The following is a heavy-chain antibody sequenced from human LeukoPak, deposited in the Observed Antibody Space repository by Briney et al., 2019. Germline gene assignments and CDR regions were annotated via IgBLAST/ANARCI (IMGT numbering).Heavy chain of an antibody. CDR2: ISGSGGSS. J-gene: IGHJ4*02. Sequence: GGSLRRSSAASGFTVSNNAMTWLRHAPGHGLVWVLGISGSGGSSYHADSVKGWFTISRDNAKNTLYLQMNGVRAEDTGVYYCVTTKGIPTRASIDYWGQGTLVTVSS. V-gene: IGHV3-23*01. CDR3: VTTKGIPTRASIDY. CDR1: GFTVSNNA. D-gene: IGHD2-21*01.